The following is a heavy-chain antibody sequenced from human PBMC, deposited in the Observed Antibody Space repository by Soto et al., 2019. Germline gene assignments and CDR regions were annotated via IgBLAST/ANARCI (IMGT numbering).Heavy chain of an antibody. J-gene: IGHJ1*01. V-gene: IGHV3-23*01. CDR3: AKLGFVLMELYYVHQ. D-gene: IGHD2-8*01. CDR2: ISGNSGKT. CDR1: GFSFSGYA. Sequence: EVQLLESGGGLVQTGGSLRLSCTASGFSFSGYAMSWVRQAPGKELEWVSTISGNSGKTNYAESVKGRFSISRDNSKNKVHLQLDSLRAEDTSVYFCAKLGFVLMELYYVHQWGHGTLVTVSS.